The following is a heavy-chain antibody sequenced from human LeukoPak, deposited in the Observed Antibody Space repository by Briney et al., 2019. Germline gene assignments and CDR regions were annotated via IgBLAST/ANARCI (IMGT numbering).Heavy chain of an antibody. CDR3: ACSGYSYGEYFDY. D-gene: IGHD5-18*01. V-gene: IGHV1-2*06. CDR2: INPNSGGT. Sequence: ASVKVSCKASGYTFTGYYMHWVRQAPGQGLERMGRINPNSGGTNYAQKFQGRVTMTRDTSISTAYMELSRLRSDDTAVYYCACSGYSYGEYFDYWGQGTLVTVSS. J-gene: IGHJ4*02. CDR1: GYTFTGYY.